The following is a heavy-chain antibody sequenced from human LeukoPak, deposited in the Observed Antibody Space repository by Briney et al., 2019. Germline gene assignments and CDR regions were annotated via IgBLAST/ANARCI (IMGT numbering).Heavy chain of an antibody. Sequence: ASVKVSCKASGYTFTSYGISWVRQAPGQGLEWMGWISAYNGNTNYAQKLQGRVTMTTDTSTSTAYMELRSPRSDDTAVYYCARDLGYYYDSSGFDYWGQGTLVTVSS. D-gene: IGHD3-22*01. CDR3: ARDLGYYYDSSGFDY. CDR2: ISAYNGNT. J-gene: IGHJ4*02. V-gene: IGHV1-18*01. CDR1: GYTFTSYG.